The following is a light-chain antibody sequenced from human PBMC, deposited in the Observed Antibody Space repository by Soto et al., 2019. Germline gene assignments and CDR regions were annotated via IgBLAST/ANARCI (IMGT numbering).Light chain of an antibody. Sequence: VLTQAPATLSVWRGERATLSCRASQSVSSNLAWYQQKPGQAPRLLIYGASTRATGIPARFSGSGSGTEFTLTISSLQSEDFAVYYCQQYNNWPITFGQGTRLEIK. V-gene: IGKV3-15*01. J-gene: IGKJ5*01. CDR2: GAS. CDR3: QQYNNWPIT. CDR1: QSVSSN.